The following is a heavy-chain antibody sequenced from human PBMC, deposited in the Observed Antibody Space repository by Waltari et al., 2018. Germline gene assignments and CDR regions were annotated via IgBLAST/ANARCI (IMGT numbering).Heavy chain of an antibody. CDR1: GYSFTSYW. CDR2: IYPGDSDT. J-gene: IGHJ6*02. CDR3: ATHRSRSSYYYYGMDV. V-gene: IGHV5-51*01. Sequence: EVQLVQSGAEVKKPGESLKISCKGSGYSFTSYWIGWVRQMPGKGLECMGIIYPGDSDTRYSPSFQGQVTISADKSISTAYLQWSSLKASDTAMYYCATHRSRSSYYYYGMDVWGQGTTVTVSS. D-gene: IGHD6-19*01.